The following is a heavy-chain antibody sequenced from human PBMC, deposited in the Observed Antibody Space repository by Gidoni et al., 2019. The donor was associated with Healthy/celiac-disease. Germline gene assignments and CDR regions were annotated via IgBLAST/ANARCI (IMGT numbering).Heavy chain of an antibody. CDR3: ARSDDYGDYFPY. CDR1: GFTFSSYS. Sequence: EVQLVESGGGLVKPGGSLRLSCAASGFTFSSYSMNWVRQAPGKGLEWVSSISSSSSYIYYADSVKGRFTISRDNAKNSLYLQMNSLRAEDTAVYYCARSDDYGDYFPYWGQGTLVTVSS. V-gene: IGHV3-21*01. D-gene: IGHD4-17*01. CDR2: ISSSSSYI. J-gene: IGHJ4*02.